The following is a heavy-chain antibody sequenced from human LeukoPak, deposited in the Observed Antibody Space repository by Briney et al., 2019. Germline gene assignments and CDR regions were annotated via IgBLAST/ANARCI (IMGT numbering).Heavy chain of an antibody. D-gene: IGHD2-2*02. CDR2: INPISGGT. CDR3: ARVGCSSTSCHRPIDY. CDR1: GYTFTGYY. V-gene: IGHV1-2*02. Sequence: GASVKVSCKASGYTFTGYYIHWVRQAPGQGLGWLGWINPISGGTHYAQKFQGRVTMTGDTSITTAYMELSRLRSDDTAVYYCARVGCSSTSCHRPIDYWGQGTLVTVSS. J-gene: IGHJ4*02.